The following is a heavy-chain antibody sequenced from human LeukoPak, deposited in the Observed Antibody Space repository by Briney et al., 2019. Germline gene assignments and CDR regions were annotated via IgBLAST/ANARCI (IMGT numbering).Heavy chain of an antibody. CDR2: INHSGST. V-gene: IGHV4-34*01. J-gene: IGHJ3*02. D-gene: IGHD3-10*01. CDR3: ASRAPRGGAFDI. CDR1: GGSFSGYY. Sequence: SETLSLTCAVYGGSFSGYYWSWIRQPPGKRLEWIGEINHSGSTNYNPSLKSRVTISVDTSKNQFSLKLSSVTAADTAVYYCASRAPRGGAFDIWGQGTMVTVSS.